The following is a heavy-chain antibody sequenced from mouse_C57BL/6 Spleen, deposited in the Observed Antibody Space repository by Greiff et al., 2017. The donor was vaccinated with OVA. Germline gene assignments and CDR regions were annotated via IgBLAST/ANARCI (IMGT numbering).Heavy chain of an antibody. CDR3: ARLTTTAMDD. V-gene: IGHV1-9*01. Sequence: VQLQQSGAELMKPGASVKLSCKATGYTFTGYWVEWVKQRPGHGLEWIGEILPGSGSTNYHEKFKGKATFTADTSSNTAYMQLSSMTTEDSAIYYCARLTTTAMDDWGQGTSVTVSS. CDR1: GYTFTGYW. CDR2: ILPGSGST. D-gene: IGHD2-4*01. J-gene: IGHJ4*01.